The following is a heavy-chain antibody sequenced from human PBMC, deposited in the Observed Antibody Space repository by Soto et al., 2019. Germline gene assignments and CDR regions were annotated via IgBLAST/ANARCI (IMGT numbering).Heavy chain of an antibody. CDR3: ARDFWFRGYDRVQFLYGMEG. D-gene: IGHD3-3*01. Sequence: GASVKVSCKASGYTFTSYDINWVRQATGQGLEWMGWMNPNSGNTGYAQKFQGRVTMTRNTSISTAYMELSSLRSEDTAVYYCARDFWFRGYDRVQFLYGMEGWGQGTTVTGSS. J-gene: IGHJ6*02. CDR2: MNPNSGNT. CDR1: GYTFTSYD. V-gene: IGHV1-8*01.